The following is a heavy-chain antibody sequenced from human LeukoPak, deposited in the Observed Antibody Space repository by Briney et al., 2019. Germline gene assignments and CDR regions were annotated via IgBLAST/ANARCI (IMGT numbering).Heavy chain of an antibody. CDR2: INAGNGNT. J-gene: IGHJ4*02. D-gene: IGHD3-10*01. V-gene: IGHV1-3*01. Sequence: ASVKVSCKASGYTFTSYAMHWVRQAPGQRLEWMGWINAGNGNTKYSQKFQGRVTITRDTSASTAYVELSSLRSEDTAVYYCARALRELPFDYWGQGTLVTVSS. CDR1: GYTFTSYA. CDR3: ARALRELPFDY.